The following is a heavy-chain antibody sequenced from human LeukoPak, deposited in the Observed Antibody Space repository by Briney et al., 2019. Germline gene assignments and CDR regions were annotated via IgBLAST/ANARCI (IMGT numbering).Heavy chain of an antibody. CDR1: GFTFNKHW. CDR2: IREDGTEK. CDR3: ARGPLSHFDY. V-gene: IGHV3-7*03. D-gene: IGHD2/OR15-2a*01. Sequence: GGSLRLSCAASGFTFNKHWMSWIRQAPGKGLEWVATIREDGTEKKYVDSVKGRFTISRDNAKNSLYLQMNSLRAEDTAVYYCARGPLSHFDYWGQGTLVTVSS. J-gene: IGHJ4*02.